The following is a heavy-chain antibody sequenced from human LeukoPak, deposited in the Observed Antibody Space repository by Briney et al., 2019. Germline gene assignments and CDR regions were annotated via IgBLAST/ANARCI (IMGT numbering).Heavy chain of an antibody. CDR1: GYSFTTYY. D-gene: IGHD1-14*01. V-gene: IGHV1-46*01. Sequence: ASVKVSCKASGYSFTTYYMHWVRQAPGQGLEWMGIINPSGGGTSYAQKLQGRVTMTRNTSISTAYMELSSLRSEDTAVYYCARGGGGTTYNWFDPWGQGTLVTVSS. J-gene: IGHJ5*02. CDR3: ARGGGGTTYNWFDP. CDR2: INPSGGGT.